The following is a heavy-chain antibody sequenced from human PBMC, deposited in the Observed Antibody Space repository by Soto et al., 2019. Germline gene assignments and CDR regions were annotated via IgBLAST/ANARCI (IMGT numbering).Heavy chain of an antibody. CDR2: IYNNGRT. V-gene: IGHV4-59*01. D-gene: IGHD2-2*01. J-gene: IGHJ4*02. CDR1: GGSISSSS. CDR3: ARARSCTSTSCYHYFDF. Sequence: SETLSLTCTVSGGSISSSSWSWIRQPPGRGLEWIGYIYNNGRTDYNPSLKSRVTISVDTSKNHFSLKLSSVTPADTAVYYCARARSCTSTSCYHYFDFWGQGTLVTVSS.